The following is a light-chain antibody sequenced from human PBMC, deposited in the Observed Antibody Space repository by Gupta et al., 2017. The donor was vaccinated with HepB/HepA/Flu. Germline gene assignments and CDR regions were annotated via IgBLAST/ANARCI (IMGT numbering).Light chain of an antibody. V-gene: IGKV3-11*01. Sequence: EIVLTQSPATLSLCPGERATLSCRASQRVSSYLAWYQQKPGQAPRLLIYDASNRATGIPSRFSGSGSGTDFTLTISTLEPEDFAVYYCQQRSNWPITFGQGTRLEIK. CDR2: DAS. J-gene: IGKJ5*01. CDR1: QRVSSY. CDR3: QQRSNWPIT.